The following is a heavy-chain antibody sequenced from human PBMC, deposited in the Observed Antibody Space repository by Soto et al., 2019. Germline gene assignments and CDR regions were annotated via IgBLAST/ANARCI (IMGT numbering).Heavy chain of an antibody. CDR1: GFTFSSYS. D-gene: IGHD3-16*01. J-gene: IGHJ6*02. CDR3: ARGSGGYHYYGMGV. CDR2: ISSSSSYI. V-gene: IGHV3-21*06. Sequence: EVQLVESGGGLVKPGGSLRLSCAASGFTFSSYSMKWVRQAPGKGLEWVSSISSSSSYIYYADSVKGRFTISRDNAKNSLYLQMNSLRAEDTAVYYCARGSGGYHYYGMGVWGQGTTVTVSS.